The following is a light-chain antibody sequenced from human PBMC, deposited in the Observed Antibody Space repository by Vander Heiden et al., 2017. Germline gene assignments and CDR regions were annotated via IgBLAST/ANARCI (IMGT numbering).Light chain of an antibody. Sequence: EVVVTHSPSTLSVSPGEGATSPCRASQSISSGLAWYQQKPGQAPRLLIYLASTRATGIPAKFSGSGSGTDFALTITSLQSEDSATYYCQQDKYWPFSFGQGTKLEIK. CDR2: LAS. CDR3: QQDKYWPFS. CDR1: QSISSG. J-gene: IGKJ2*01. V-gene: IGKV3-15*01.